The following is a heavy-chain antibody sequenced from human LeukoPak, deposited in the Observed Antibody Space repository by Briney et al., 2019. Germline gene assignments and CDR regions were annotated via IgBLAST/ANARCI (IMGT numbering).Heavy chain of an antibody. CDR1: GGSISSSSYY. CDR2: IYYSGST. J-gene: IGHJ4*02. Sequence: SETLSLTCTVSGGSISSSSYYWGWIRQPPGKGLEWIGSIYYSGSTYYNPSLKSRVTISVDTFKNQFSLKLSSVTAADTAVYYCARGSDAYYDILTGYALDYWGQGTLVTVSS. V-gene: IGHV4-39*07. CDR3: ARGSDAYYDILTGYALDY. D-gene: IGHD3-9*01.